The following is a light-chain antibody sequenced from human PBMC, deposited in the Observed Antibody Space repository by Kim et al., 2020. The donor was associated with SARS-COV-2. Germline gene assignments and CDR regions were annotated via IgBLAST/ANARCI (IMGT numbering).Light chain of an antibody. CDR3: SSYTLTSTWV. V-gene: IGLV2-14*03. Sequence: GQRITPPGHETTGDIVSLPYVSWYNQSPGNAPRLIIQDVTERPSGISNRFSGSGSGNTASLTISGLQAEDEADYHCSSYTLTSTWVFGGGTQLTV. J-gene: IGLJ3*02. CDR2: DVT. CDR1: TGDIVSLPY.